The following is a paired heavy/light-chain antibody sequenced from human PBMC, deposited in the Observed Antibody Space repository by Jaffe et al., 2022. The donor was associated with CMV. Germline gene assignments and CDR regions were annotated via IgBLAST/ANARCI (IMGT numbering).Light chain of an antibody. CDR3: SSFTGNNTWV. V-gene: IGLV2-14*03. CDR2: DVR. CDR1: INDVGAYNY. J-gene: IGLJ3*02. Sequence: QSALSQPASVSGSPGQSIAISCTGTINDVGAYNYVSWYQQHPGKAPRVVIYDVRYRPSGISNRFSASKSGNTAFLTISGLQPEDEADYFCSSFTGNNTWVFGGGTKVSV.
Heavy chain of an antibody. Sequence: QITLKESGPTLVKPTQTLTLTCTFSGFSLTTSGQNVGWIRQPPGKALEWLAVIYWDDDKRYSPSLKNRVNITKDTANNQVVLTMTNVDPADTATYFCVRGNWFDYWGQGSLVIVSS. CDR2: IYWDDDK. CDR1: GFSLTTSGQN. V-gene: IGHV2-5*02. D-gene: IGHD1-1*01. J-gene: IGHJ4*02. CDR3: VRGNWFDY.